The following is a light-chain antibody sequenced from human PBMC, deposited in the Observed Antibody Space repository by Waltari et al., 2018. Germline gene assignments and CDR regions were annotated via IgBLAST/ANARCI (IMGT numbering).Light chain of an antibody. J-gene: IGKJ2*01. CDR1: QSISRA. V-gene: IGKV3-20*01. Sequence: EILLTQSPGTLSLSPGARATLSCRASQSISRALAWYQQKPGQAPRLLICDTSKRATGIPDRFSGSGSGTDFSLTISRLEPEDFAVYYCQHYVRLPATFGQGTKVEIK. CDR2: DTS. CDR3: QHYVRLPAT.